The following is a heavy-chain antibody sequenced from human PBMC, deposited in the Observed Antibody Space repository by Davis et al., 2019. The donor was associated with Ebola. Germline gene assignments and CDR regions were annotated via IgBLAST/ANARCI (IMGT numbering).Heavy chain of an antibody. J-gene: IGHJ6*02. D-gene: IGHD3-3*01. CDR2: IYYSGST. Sequence: SETLSLTCTVSGGSISSYYWSWIRQPPGKGLEWIGYIYYSGSTNYNPSLKSRVTISVDTSKNQFSLKLSSVTAADTAVYYCVRTYYDFWSGCMDVWGQGTTVTVSS. CDR1: GGSISSYY. CDR3: VRTYYDFWSGCMDV. V-gene: IGHV4-59*12.